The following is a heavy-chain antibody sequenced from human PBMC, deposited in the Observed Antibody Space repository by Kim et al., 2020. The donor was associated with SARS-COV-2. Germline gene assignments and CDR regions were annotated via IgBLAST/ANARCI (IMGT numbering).Heavy chain of an antibody. CDR3: AKDLLYVPGRGYFDS. D-gene: IGHD3-10*01. J-gene: IGHJ4*02. Sequence: DSVRGRVTISRDNYKNTVYLQMDSLRVEEPAIYYCAKDLLYVPGRGYFDSWGQGVLVTVSS. V-gene: IGHV3-23*01.